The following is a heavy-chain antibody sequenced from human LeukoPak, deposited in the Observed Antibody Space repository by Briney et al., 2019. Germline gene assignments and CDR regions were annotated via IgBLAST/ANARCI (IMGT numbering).Heavy chain of an antibody. J-gene: IGHJ4*02. Sequence: SETLSLTCTVSGGSINRYYWSWIRQPAGKGLEWIGRIYTSETTNYNPSLKSRVTMSVDTSKNQFSLKLSSVTAADTAVYYCAKSPPNSNYIDYWGQGTLVTVSS. CDR2: IYTSETT. D-gene: IGHD4-11*01. CDR1: GGSINRYY. V-gene: IGHV4-4*07. CDR3: AKSPPNSNYIDY.